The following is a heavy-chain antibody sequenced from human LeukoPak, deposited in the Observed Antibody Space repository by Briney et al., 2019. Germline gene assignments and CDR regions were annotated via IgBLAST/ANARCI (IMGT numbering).Heavy chain of an antibody. CDR1: GFTFSSYA. Sequence: GGSLRLSCAASGFTFSSYAMSWVRQAPGKGLEWVPAISGSGGSTYYADSVKGRFTISRDNSKNTLYLQMNSLRAEDTAVYYCAKSSEMATILTEFDYWGQGTLVTVSS. CDR2: ISGSGGST. D-gene: IGHD5-24*01. J-gene: IGHJ4*02. CDR3: AKSSEMATILTEFDY. V-gene: IGHV3-23*01.